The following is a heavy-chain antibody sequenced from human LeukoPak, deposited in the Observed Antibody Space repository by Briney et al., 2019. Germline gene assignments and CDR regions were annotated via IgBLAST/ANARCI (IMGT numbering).Heavy chain of an antibody. CDR2: INHSGST. Sequence: PSETLSLTCAVYGGSFSGYYWSWIRQPPGKGLEWIGEINHSGSTNYNPSLKNRVTISVDTSKNQFSLKLSSVTAADTAVYYCARGIYDFWSGYPRGGAYYYMDVWGKGTTVTVSS. CDR3: ARGIYDFWSGYPRGGAYYYMDV. J-gene: IGHJ6*03. V-gene: IGHV4-34*01. CDR1: GGSFSGYY. D-gene: IGHD3-3*01.